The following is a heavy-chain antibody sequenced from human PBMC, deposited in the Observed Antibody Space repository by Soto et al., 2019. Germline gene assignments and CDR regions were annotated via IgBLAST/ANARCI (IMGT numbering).Heavy chain of an antibody. CDR1: GFTLGDYA. CDR2: IRTIADGGTT. J-gene: IGHJ6*02. Sequence: EVQLVESGGGLVQPGRSLRLSCTPSGFTLGDYAMSWVSQAPGKGLEWVVFIRTIADGGTTEYAESVKGRFTITRDDYKSIAYLQMNSLKSEDTAVYYCARRLLNYVDYYYGMDVWGPGTTVTVS. V-gene: IGHV3-49*04. D-gene: IGHD1-7*01. CDR3: ARRLLNYVDYYYGMDV.